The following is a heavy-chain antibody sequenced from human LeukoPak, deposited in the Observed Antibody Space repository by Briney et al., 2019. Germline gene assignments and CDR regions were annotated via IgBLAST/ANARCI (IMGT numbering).Heavy chain of an antibody. CDR2: ISGSGGST. Sequence: PGGSLRLSCAASGFTLRNYAMSWVRQAPGKGLEWVSAISGSGGSTYYADSVKGRFTVSRGNSKDTLYLQMNSLRAEDTAVYYCAKDGSSSGANFDYWGQGTLVTVSS. D-gene: IGHD6-19*01. CDR1: GFTLRNYA. V-gene: IGHV3-23*01. J-gene: IGHJ4*02. CDR3: AKDGSSSGANFDY.